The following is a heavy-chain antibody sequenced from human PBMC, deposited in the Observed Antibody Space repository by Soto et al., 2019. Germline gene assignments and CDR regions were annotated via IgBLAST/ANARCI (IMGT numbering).Heavy chain of an antibody. Sequence: PGGSLRLSCAASGFTFSSYAMSWVRQAPGKGLEWVSAISGSGGSTYYADSVKGRFTISRDNSKNTLYLQMNSLRAEDTAVYYCAKEGDYSSTSCYLREVNWIDPWSQGPLVTVSS. V-gene: IGHV3-23*01. CDR1: GFTFSSYA. CDR2: ISGSGGST. CDR3: AKEGDYSSTSCYLREVNWIDP. J-gene: IGHJ5*02. D-gene: IGHD2-2*01.